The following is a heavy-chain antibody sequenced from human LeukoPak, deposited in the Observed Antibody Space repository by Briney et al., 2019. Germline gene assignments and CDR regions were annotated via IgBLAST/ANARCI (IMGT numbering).Heavy chain of an antibody. CDR1: GFTFSSYS. CDR3: VQRSSWPDNWFDP. V-gene: IGHV3-21*01. D-gene: IGHD6-13*01. CDR2: ISSSSSYI. Sequence: SGGSLRLSCAASGFTFSSYSMNWVREAPGKGLEWVSSISSSSSYIYYADSVKGRFTISRDNAKNSLYLQMNSLRAEDTAVYYCVQRSSWPDNWFDPWGQGTLVTVSS. J-gene: IGHJ5*02.